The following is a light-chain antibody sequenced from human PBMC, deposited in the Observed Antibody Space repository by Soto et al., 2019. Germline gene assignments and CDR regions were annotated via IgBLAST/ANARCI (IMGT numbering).Light chain of an antibody. Sequence: DIVMTQTPLSSPVTLGQPASISCRSSQSLVHSDGNTYLSWLHQRPGQPPRLLIYEISKRFSGVPDRFSGSGAGTDFTLKISKVEPEDLGVYYCMQTTQSWAFGQGTKVEIE. V-gene: IGKV2-24*01. CDR3: MQTTQSWA. CDR1: QSLVHSDGNTY. CDR2: EIS. J-gene: IGKJ1*01.